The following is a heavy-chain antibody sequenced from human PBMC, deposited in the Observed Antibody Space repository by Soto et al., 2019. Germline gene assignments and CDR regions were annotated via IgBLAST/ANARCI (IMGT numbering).Heavy chain of an antibody. J-gene: IGHJ4*02. CDR1: GYTFTSYG. Sequence: ASVKRSCKASGYTFTSYGISWVRQAPGQGLEWMGWISAYNGNTNYAQKLQGRVTMTTDTSTSTAYMELRSLRSDVMAVYYCARVRFLEWLLTDYWGQGTLVTVSS. CDR2: ISAYNGNT. CDR3: ARVRFLEWLLTDY. D-gene: IGHD3-3*01. V-gene: IGHV1-18*03.